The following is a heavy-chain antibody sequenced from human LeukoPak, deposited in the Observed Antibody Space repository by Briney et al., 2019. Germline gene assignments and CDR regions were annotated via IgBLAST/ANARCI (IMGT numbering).Heavy chain of an antibody. CDR2: ISFSGGDT. V-gene: IGHV3-23*01. Sequence: GGSLRLSCAASGFTFSNYDMSWVRQAPGKGLEWVSSISFSGGDTYYADSVRGRFTISRDKSKNTLYLQMNSLRAEDTAIYYCAKRRYDMSGYFDYWGQGTLVTVSS. CDR1: GFTFSNYD. D-gene: IGHD3-3*01. CDR3: AKRRYDMSGYFDY. J-gene: IGHJ4*02.